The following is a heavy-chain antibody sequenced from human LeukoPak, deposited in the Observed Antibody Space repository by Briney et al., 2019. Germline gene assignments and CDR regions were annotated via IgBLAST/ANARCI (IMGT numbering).Heavy chain of an antibody. D-gene: IGHD1-7*01. V-gene: IGHV3-74*01. J-gene: IGHJ4*02. CDR2: ISPDGRNI. CDR3: VRDGGGTTPYDC. CDR1: GFTLIDYW. Sequence: GGSVRLSCAASGFTLIDYWMNWVRQVPGKGPVWVSHISPDGRNIAYADSVKGRFTISIDSAKNTLYLQMNSLRVGDTAVYYCVRDGGGTTPYDCWGQGTLVTVSS.